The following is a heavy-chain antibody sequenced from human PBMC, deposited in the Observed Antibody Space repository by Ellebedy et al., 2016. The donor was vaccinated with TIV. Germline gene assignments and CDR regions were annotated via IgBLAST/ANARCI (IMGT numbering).Heavy chain of an antibody. D-gene: IGHD5-24*01. CDR2: IKQDGSEK. Sequence: GESLKISXAGSGFTFANYWMNWVRQAPGKGLEWVANIKQDGSEKYYVDSVKGRFTISRDNTKNSLYLQMNSLRAEDTAVYYCVRAIASPDGYWGQGTLVTVSS. CDR1: GFTFANYW. J-gene: IGHJ1*01. CDR3: VRAIASPDGY. V-gene: IGHV3-7*01.